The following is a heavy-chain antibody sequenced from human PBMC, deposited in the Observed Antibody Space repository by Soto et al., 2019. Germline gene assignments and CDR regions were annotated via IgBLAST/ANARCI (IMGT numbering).Heavy chain of an antibody. Sequence: GGSLRLSCAASGFTFSSYGMHWVRQAPGKGLEWVAVISYDGRNKYYADSVKGRFTISRDNSKNTLYLQMSSLRPEDTAVYYCVKDGSSGWPYYYGMDVWGQGTAVTVSS. J-gene: IGHJ6*02. V-gene: IGHV3-30*18. CDR3: VKDGSSGWPYYYGMDV. CDR2: ISYDGRNK. CDR1: GFTFSSYG. D-gene: IGHD6-19*01.